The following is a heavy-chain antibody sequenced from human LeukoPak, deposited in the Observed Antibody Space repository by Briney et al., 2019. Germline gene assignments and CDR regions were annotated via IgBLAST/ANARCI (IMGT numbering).Heavy chain of an antibody. CDR1: GFTVSSNY. CDR3: ARGPLGDYGIDY. CDR2: IYSGGST. J-gene: IGHJ4*02. D-gene: IGHD4-17*01. Sequence: GGSLRLSCAASGFTVSSNYMSWVRQAPRKELEWVSVIYSGGSTYYADSVKGRFTISRHNSKNTLYLQMNSLRAEDTAVYYCARGPLGDYGIDYWGQGTLVTVSS. V-gene: IGHV3-53*04.